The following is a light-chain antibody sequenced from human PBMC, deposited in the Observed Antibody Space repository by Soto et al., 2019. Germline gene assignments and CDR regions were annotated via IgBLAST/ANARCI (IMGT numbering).Light chain of an antibody. CDR1: SSDVGASNY. Sequence: QSALTQPASVSGSPGQSITISCTGTSSDVGASNYVSWYRHHPGKAPKLMIYEVSNRPSGVSNRFSGSKSDYTASLTISGLQAEDEADYYCSSYTRTTHVVFGGWTKLTVL. V-gene: IGLV2-14*01. CDR2: EVS. CDR3: SSYTRTTHVV. J-gene: IGLJ2*01.